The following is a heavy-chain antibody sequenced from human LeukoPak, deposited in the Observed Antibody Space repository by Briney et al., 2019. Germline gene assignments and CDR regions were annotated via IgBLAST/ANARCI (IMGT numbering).Heavy chain of an antibody. D-gene: IGHD5-12*01. J-gene: IGHJ4*02. CDR3: ARDGTWHGGYDPIWIDY. V-gene: IGHV1-18*01. CDR1: GYSFPSYD. Sequence: ASVKVSCKASGYSFPSYDITWVRQAPGQGLEWMGWISAYNGNTNYAQKLQGRVTMTTDTSTSTAYMELRSLRSDDTAVYYCARDGTWHGGYDPIWIDYWGQGTLVTVSS. CDR2: ISAYNGNT.